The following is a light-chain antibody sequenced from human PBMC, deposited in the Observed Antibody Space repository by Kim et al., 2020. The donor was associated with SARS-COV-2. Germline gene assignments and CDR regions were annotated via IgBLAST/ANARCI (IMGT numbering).Light chain of an antibody. J-gene: IGLJ1*01. Sequence: SVTLVRTGTSRDVGGSTYVSRYQQYPGKATKLMIYDVTTRPSAVPDRFSGSQPGNTSSPTISWLQAEDVVDYYCYSYAGSYTFLFVFGTGTKVTVL. CDR2: DVT. CDR3: YSYAGSYTFLFV. CDR1: SRDVGGSTY. V-gene: IGLV2-11*01.